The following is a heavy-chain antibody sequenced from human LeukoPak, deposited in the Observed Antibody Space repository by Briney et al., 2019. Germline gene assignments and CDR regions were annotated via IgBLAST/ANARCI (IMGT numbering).Heavy chain of an antibody. CDR3: ARDPRCGDNSYMDV. CDR2: IYNSGTIYNNGST. D-gene: IGHD3-10*01. V-gene: IGHV4-4*07. CDR1: GGCISSYY. J-gene: IGHJ6*03. Sequence: SETLSLTCNVFGGCISSYYWSWLRQHAGKGLEWIGHIYNSGTIYNNGSTNYKPSLKSRVTMSVDTSKSQLSLKLSSVTAADTAVYYCARDPRCGDNSYMDVLGKGTTVTVSS.